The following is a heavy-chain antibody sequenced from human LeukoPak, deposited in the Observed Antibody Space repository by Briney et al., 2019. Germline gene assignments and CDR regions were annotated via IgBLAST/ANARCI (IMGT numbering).Heavy chain of an antibody. V-gene: IGHV4-39*01. CDR2: IYYSGST. J-gene: IGHJ3*02. Sequence: SETLSLTCTVSGGSISSSSYYWGWIRQPPGKGLEWIGSIYYSGSTYYNPSLKSRVTISVDTSKNQFSLKLSSVTAADTAVYYCARHLTNEWELPPGGAFDIWGQGTMVTVSS. D-gene: IGHD1-26*01. CDR1: GGSISSSSYY. CDR3: ARHLTNEWELPPGGAFDI.